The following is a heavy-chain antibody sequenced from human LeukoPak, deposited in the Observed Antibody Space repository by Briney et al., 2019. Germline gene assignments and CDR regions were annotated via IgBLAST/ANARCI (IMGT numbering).Heavy chain of an antibody. CDR3: ARNTYYDILTLPDY. V-gene: IGHV3-30*02. J-gene: IGHJ4*02. D-gene: IGHD3-9*01. Sequence: GGSLRLSCAASGFTFSSYGMHWVRQAPGTGLEGVAFIRYDGSNKYYADSVKGRFTISRDNSKNTLYLQMNSLRAEDTAVYYCARNTYYDILTLPDYWGQGTLVTVSS. CDR2: IRYDGSNK. CDR1: GFTFSSYG.